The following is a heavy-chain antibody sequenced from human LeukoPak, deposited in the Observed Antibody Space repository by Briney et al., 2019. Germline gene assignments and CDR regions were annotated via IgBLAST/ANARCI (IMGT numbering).Heavy chain of an antibody. J-gene: IGHJ4*02. CDR1: GFAFNSYV. V-gene: IGHV3-21*06. Sequence: GGFLRLSCAASGFAFNSYVMSWVRQSPGRGLEWLSSMNSDGRDIHYADFVKGRFTISRDNAENSLFLQMNSLREEDTGVYYCARVNTLVPRHWGRGTRVTVSS. CDR2: MNSDGRDI. D-gene: IGHD3-10*01. CDR3: ARVNTLVPRH.